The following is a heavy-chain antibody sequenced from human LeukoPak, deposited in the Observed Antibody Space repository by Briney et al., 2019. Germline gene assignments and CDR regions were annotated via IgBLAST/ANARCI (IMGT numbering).Heavy chain of an antibody. CDR1: GFTFSNYW. V-gene: IGHV3-74*01. J-gene: IGHJ4*02. Sequence: GGSLRLSCAGSGFTFSNYWMHWVRQAPGKGLVWVSGINSDGSSANYADSVKGRFTISRDNAKNTLYLQMDSLRDEDTAVYYCGLSMVRALSPDYWGQGTLVTVSS. CDR3: GLSMVRALSPDY. CDR2: INSDGSSA. D-gene: IGHD3-10*01.